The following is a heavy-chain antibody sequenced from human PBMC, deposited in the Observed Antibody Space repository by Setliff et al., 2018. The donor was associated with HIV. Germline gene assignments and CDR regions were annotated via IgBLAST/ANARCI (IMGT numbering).Heavy chain of an antibody. Sequence: PGGSLRLSCAASGFTLSNYWMHWVRQAPGKGLEWVSRISSDGSGTDYADSVKGRFTISRDNAKSTLYLQMSTLRAEDTAVYYCAKTTPSSIRSPYYYYMDVWGKGTTVTVSS. J-gene: IGHJ6*03. CDR3: AKTTPSSIRSPYYYYMDV. D-gene: IGHD6-13*01. V-gene: IGHV3-74*01. CDR1: GFTLSNYW. CDR2: ISSDGSGT.